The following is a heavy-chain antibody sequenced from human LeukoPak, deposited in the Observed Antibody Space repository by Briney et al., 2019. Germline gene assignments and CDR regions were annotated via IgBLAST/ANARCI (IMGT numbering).Heavy chain of an antibody. D-gene: IGHD3-10*01. CDR2: IIPIFGTA. V-gene: IGHV1-69*13. J-gene: IGHJ3*02. CDR1: GGTFSSYA. CDR3: ARARSHSGAPHAFDI. Sequence: SVKVSCKASGGTFSSYAISWVRQAPGQGLEWMGGIIPIFGTANYAQKFQGRVTITADDSTSTAYMELSSLRSEDTAVYYCARARSHSGAPHAFDIWGQGTMVTVSS.